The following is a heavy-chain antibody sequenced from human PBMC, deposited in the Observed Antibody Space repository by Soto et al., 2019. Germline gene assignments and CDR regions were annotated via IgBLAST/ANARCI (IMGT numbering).Heavy chain of an antibody. V-gene: IGHV4-4*02. D-gene: IGHD1-20*01. CDR3: AKNHRYNRGWYES. CDR1: GGSISSSNW. J-gene: IGHJ5*01. CDR2: IYHSGST. Sequence: PSETLSLTCAVSGGSISSSNWWSWVRQPPGKGLEWIGEIYHSGSTNYNPSLKSRDTISVNKPKSQFFLMLSSVTAVYSAVFFCAKNHRYNRGWYESWGQGIRVTVSS.